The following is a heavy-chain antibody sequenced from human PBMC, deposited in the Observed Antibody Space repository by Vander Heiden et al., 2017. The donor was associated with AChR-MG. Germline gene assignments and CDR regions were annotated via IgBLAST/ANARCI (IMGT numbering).Heavy chain of an antibody. CDR2: INHSGST. D-gene: IGHD1-26*01. J-gene: IGHJ4*02. Sequence: QVQLQQWGAGLLKPSETLSLTCAVYGGSFSGYYWSWIRQPPGKGLEWIGEINHSGSTNYNPSLKSRVTISVDTSKNQFSLKLSSVTAADTAVYYCARVYSKRIVGALDYWGQGTLVTVSS. V-gene: IGHV4-34*01. CDR1: GGSFSGYY. CDR3: ARVYSKRIVGALDY.